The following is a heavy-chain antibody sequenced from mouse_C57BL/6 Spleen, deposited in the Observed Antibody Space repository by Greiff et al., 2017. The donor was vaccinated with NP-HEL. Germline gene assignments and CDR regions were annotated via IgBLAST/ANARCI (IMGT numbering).Heavy chain of an antibody. CDR1: GYTFTSYW. CDR3: ARGGTHFDY. D-gene: IGHD2-14*01. Sequence: QVQLQQSGAELVKPGASVKMSCKASGYTFTSYWITWVKQRPGQGLEWIGDIYPGSGSTNYNEKFKSKATLTVDTSSSTAYMQLGSLTSEDSAVYYCARGGTHFDYWGQGTTLTVSS. V-gene: IGHV1-55*01. J-gene: IGHJ2*01. CDR2: IYPGSGST.